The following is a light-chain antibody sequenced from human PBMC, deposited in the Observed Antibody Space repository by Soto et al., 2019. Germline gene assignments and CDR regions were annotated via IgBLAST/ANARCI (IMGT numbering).Light chain of an antibody. CDR2: DVR. J-gene: IGLJ2*01. CDR3: GTYASGSTVV. Sequence: QSALTQPASVSGSPGQSITISCTGTSSDVGGYNCVSWYQQHPGRAPQLMIYDVRNRPSGVSNRFSGSRSGNTASLTLSGLQAADESDYYCGTYASGSTVVFGGGTKLTVL. CDR1: SSDVGGYNC. V-gene: IGLV2-14*01.